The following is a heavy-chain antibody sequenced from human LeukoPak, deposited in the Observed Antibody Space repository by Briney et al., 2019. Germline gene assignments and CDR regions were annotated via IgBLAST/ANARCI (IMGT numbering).Heavy chain of an antibody. CDR3: ARFNQLELSVGFDP. CDR1: GGSISSYY. CDR2: IYYSGST. V-gene: IGHV4-59*08. Sequence: AETLSLTCTVSGGSISSYYWSWIRQPPGKGLEWSGYIYYSGSTYYNPSLKSRVIISVDTSKNQFSLKLSSVTAADTAVYYCARFNQLELSVGFDPWGQGTLVTVS. J-gene: IGHJ5*02. D-gene: IGHD1-7*01.